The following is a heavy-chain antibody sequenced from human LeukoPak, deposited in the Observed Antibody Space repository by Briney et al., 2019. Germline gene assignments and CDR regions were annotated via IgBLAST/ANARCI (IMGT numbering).Heavy chain of an antibody. D-gene: IGHD3-22*01. CDR1: GFTFSSYA. CDR2: ISYDGSNK. V-gene: IGHV3-30*04. CDR3: ARDHPYYYDSSGYRYYYYYYMDV. Sequence: GRSLRLSCAASGFTFSSYAMHWVRQAPGKGLEWVAVISYDGSNKYYADSVKGRFTISRDNSKNTLYLQMNSLRAEDTAVYYCARDHPYYYDSSGYRYYYYYYMDVWGKGTRSPSP. J-gene: IGHJ6*03.